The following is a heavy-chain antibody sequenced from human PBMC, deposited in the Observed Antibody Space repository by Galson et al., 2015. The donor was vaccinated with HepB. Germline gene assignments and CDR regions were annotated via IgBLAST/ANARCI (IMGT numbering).Heavy chain of an antibody. Sequence: SLRLSCAASGFTFSNYSMNWVRQPPGKGLEWVSYISSASTGIYYADAEKGRFTISRDNAKSSLLLQMNILRDGNTAVYYCARESGWLSDNWGQGTLVTVSS. V-gene: IGHV3-48*02. J-gene: IGHJ4*02. D-gene: IGHD3-16*01. CDR2: ISSASTGI. CDR3: ARESGWLSDN. CDR1: GFTFSNYS.